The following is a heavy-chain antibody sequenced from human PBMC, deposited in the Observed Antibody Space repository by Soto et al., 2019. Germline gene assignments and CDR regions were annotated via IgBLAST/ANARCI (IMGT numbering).Heavy chain of an antibody. Sequence: PGGSLRLSCAASGFTFSSYGMHWVRQAPGKGLEWVAVIWYDGSNKYYADSVKGRFTISGDNSKNTLYLQMNSLRAEDTAVYYCARDLGGPGGYHYYGMDVWGQGTTVTVSS. D-gene: IGHD1-26*01. V-gene: IGHV3-33*01. CDR1: GFTFSSYG. J-gene: IGHJ6*02. CDR3: ARDLGGPGGYHYYGMDV. CDR2: IWYDGSNK.